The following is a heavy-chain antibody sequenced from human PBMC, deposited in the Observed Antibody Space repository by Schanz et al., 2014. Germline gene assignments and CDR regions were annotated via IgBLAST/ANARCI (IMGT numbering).Heavy chain of an antibody. D-gene: IGHD3-9*01. J-gene: IGHJ4*02. CDR3: AKHVRSLTGNDY. CDR1: GFTFSNHA. V-gene: IGHV3-23*04. Sequence: EVQLVESGGGLVQPGGSLRLSCAASGFTFSNHALSWVRQAPGKGLEWVSGISDNGISTYYADSVKGRFIISRDNSKNTLYLQVNSLRAEDTAVYYCAKHVRSLTGNDYWGQGTLVTVSS. CDR2: ISDNGIST.